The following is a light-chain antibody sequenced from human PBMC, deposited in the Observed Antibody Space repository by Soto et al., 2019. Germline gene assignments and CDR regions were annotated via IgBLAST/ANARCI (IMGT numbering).Light chain of an antibody. J-gene: IGKJ2*01. V-gene: IGKV3-11*01. CDR3: QQRTSRPPMYT. CDR2: DAS. CDR1: QSVSSY. Sequence: EIVLTQSPAPLSLSPGEGATLSCRASQSVSSYLVWYQQKPGQAPRLLIYDASKRATGIPARFSGSGSGTDFTLTISSLEPEDFAVYYCQQRTSRPPMYTFGQGTKLEIK.